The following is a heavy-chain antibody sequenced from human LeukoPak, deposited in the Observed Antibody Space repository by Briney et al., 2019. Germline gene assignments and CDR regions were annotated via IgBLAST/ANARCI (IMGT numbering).Heavy chain of an antibody. J-gene: IGHJ4*02. CDR2: ISYDGSNK. D-gene: IGHD5-12*01. V-gene: IGHV3-30*18. CDR1: GFTFSSYG. CDR3: AKSPYSGYDSPGDY. Sequence: PGGSLRLSCAASGFTFSSYGMHWVRQAPGKGLEWVAVISYDGSNKYYADSVKGRFTISRDNSKNTLYLQMNSLRAEDTAVYYCAKSPYSGYDSPGDYWGQGTLVTVSS.